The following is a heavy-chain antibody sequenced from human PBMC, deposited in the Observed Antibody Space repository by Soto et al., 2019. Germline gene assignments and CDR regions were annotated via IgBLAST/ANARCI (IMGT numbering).Heavy chain of an antibody. Sequence: QVQLQESGPGLVKPSQTLSLTCTVSGGSISSGGYYWSWIRQHPGKGLEWIGYIYYSGSTYYNPSLKIRVTXXVXTXXNQFSLKLSSVTAADTAGYYCARDGYSSGGNWFDPWGQGTLVTVSS. CDR3: ARDGYSSGGNWFDP. J-gene: IGHJ5*02. V-gene: IGHV4-31*03. D-gene: IGHD6-25*01. CDR2: IYYSGST. CDR1: GGSISSGGYY.